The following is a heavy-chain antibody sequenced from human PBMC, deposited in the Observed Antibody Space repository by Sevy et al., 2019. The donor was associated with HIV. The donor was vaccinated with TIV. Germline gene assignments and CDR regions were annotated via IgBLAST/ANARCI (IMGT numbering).Heavy chain of an antibody. J-gene: IGHJ4*02. Sequence: GGSLRLSCAASGFTFSKYSMSWVRQPPGKGLEWVSTLSFGCGEINYADSVKGRFTISRDNSKSSVYLQMNNLRPEDTAVYYCAREGCTKPHDYWGQGTLVTDSS. CDR1: GFTFSKYS. CDR3: AREGCTKPHDY. CDR2: LSFGCGEI. D-gene: IGHD2-8*01. V-gene: IGHV3-23*01.